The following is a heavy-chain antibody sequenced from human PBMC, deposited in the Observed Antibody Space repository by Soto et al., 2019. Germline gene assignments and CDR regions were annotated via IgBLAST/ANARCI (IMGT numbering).Heavy chain of an antibody. CDR1: GFTFSSYA. CDR2: ISGSGGST. V-gene: IGHV3-23*01. Sequence: PGGSLRLSCAASGFTFSSYAMSRVRQAPGKGLEWVSAISGSGGSTYYADSVKGRFTISRDNSKNTLYLQMNSLRAEDTAVYYCAKAAPDSVVVPAAIGGGWFDPWGQGTLVTVSS. J-gene: IGHJ5*02. D-gene: IGHD2-2*02. CDR3: AKAAPDSVVVPAAIGGGWFDP.